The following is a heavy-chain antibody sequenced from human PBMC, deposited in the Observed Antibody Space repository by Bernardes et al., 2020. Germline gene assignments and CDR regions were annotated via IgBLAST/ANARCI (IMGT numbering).Heavy chain of an antibody. CDR1: GGSISSGDYY. Sequence: LSLTCTVSGGSISSGDYYWSWIRQPPGKGLEWIGYIYYSGSTYYNPSLKSRVTISVDTSKNQFSLKLSSVTAADTAVYYCAREVAAGIDYYGMDVWGQGTTVTVSS. V-gene: IGHV4-30-4*01. J-gene: IGHJ6*02. D-gene: IGHD6-13*01. CDR3: AREVAAGIDYYGMDV. CDR2: IYYSGST.